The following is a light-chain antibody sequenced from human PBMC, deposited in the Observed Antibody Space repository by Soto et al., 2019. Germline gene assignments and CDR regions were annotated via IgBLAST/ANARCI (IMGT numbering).Light chain of an antibody. Sequence: DIHMTQSPSSLSSSVGDTVTITCRASQNISNYLNWYQQKPGKAPKLMIYAASTLQRGVPSRFSGSGSGTDFTLTISSLQPEDFATYYCQQRYSTPPWTFGQGTKVDIK. CDR1: QNISNY. CDR3: QQRYSTPPWT. J-gene: IGKJ1*01. CDR2: AAS. V-gene: IGKV1-39*01.